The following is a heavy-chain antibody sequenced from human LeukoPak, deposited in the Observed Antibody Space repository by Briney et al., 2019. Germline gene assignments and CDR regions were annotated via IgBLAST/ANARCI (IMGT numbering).Heavy chain of an antibody. J-gene: IGHJ4*02. Sequence: GASVKVSCKASGYSFTHHNVHWVRQAPGQALEWMGWIKPNNGDTKFSQKFQDRVTLTSDTSIDTAYMEMSGLKSDDTAIYYCARVLSAVTSTFDYWGQGTLVTVSS. CDR1: GYSFTHHN. D-gene: IGHD4-17*01. V-gene: IGHV1-2*02. CDR3: ARVLSAVTSTFDY. CDR2: IKPNNGDT.